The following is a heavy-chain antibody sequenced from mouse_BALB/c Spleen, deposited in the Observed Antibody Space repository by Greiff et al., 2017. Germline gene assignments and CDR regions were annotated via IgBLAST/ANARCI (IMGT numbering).Heavy chain of an antibody. CDR1: GYTFTSYW. V-gene: IGHV1-7*01. Sequence: QVQLQQSGAELAKPGASVKMSCKASGYTFTSYWMHWVKQRPGQGLEWIGYINPSTGYTEYNQKFKDKATLTADKSSSTAYMQLSSLTSEDSAVYYCASGKGYFDYWGQGTTLTVSS. CDR3: ASGKGYFDY. CDR2: INPSTGYT. J-gene: IGHJ2*01. D-gene: IGHD2-1*01.